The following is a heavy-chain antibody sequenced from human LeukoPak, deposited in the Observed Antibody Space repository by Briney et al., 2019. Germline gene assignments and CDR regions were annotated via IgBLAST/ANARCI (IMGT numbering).Heavy chain of an antibody. CDR3: AKGYIIAGRQWYLDL. CDR1: GFTFSDYY. D-gene: IGHD3-16*02. CDR2: ISSSGSPI. J-gene: IGHJ2*01. Sequence: GSLRLSCAASGFTFSDYYMSWIRQTPGKGLEWLSYISSSGSPIYYADSVRGRFTISRDNAKDSLYLQMNSLRAEDAAVYYCAKGYIIAGRQWYLDLWGRGTLVGVSS. V-gene: IGHV3-11*04.